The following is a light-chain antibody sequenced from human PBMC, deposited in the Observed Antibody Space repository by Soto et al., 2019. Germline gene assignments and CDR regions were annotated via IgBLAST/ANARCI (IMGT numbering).Light chain of an antibody. CDR3: GTWDISLSGVV. J-gene: IGLJ2*01. Sequence: QSVLTQPPSVSAAPGQKVTISCSGTYSNIGNNFVSWYQQVPGTAPKLLIYTNNKRPSGIPDRFSGSKSGTSATLGISGLQTGDEADYYCGTWDISLSGVVFGGGTKLTVL. CDR2: TNN. V-gene: IGLV1-51*01. CDR1: YSNIGNNF.